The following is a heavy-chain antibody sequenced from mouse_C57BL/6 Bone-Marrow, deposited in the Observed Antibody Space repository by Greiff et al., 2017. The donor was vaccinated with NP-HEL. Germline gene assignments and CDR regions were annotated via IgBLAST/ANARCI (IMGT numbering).Heavy chain of an antibody. Sequence: VQLQQSGAELVRPGASVTLSCKASGYTFTDYEMHWVKQTPVHGLEWIGAIDPETGGTAYNQKFKGKAILTAYKSSSTAYMELRSLTSEDSAVYYCTRPNYYGSSYDYWGQGATLTVSS. CDR3: TRPNYYGSSYDY. V-gene: IGHV1-15*01. D-gene: IGHD1-1*01. CDR1: GYTFTDYE. CDR2: IDPETGGT. J-gene: IGHJ2*01.